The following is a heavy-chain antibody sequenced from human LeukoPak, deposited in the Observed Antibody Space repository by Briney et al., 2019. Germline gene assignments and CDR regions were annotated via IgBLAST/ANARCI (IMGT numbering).Heavy chain of an antibody. Sequence: GGSLRLSCATSGFTFRIFWMHWVRQVPGKGLVWVSRINSDGSSTSYADSVKGRFTISRDNAKNTLYLQMNSLRAEDTAVYYCARGRSSSCHNDWGQGTLVTVSS. CDR2: INSDGSST. V-gene: IGHV3-74*01. J-gene: IGHJ4*02. CDR3: ARGRSSSCHND. D-gene: IGHD6-13*01. CDR1: GFTFRIFW.